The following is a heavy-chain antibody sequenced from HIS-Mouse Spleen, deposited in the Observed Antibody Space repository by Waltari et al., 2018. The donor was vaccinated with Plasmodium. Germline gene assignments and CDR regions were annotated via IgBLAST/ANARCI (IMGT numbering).Heavy chain of an antibody. J-gene: IGHJ4*02. CDR1: GFTFSSYA. CDR2: ISYDGSNK. V-gene: IGHV3-30-3*01. D-gene: IGHD5-12*01. Sequence: QVQLVESGGGVLQPGRSLRLSCAASGFTFSSYAMHWVRQAPGKGLEWVAVISYDGSNKYYADSGKGRFTISRDNSKNTLYLQMNSLRAEDTAVYYCARARRGYSGYDYGYWGQGTLVTVSS. CDR3: ARARRGYSGYDYGY.